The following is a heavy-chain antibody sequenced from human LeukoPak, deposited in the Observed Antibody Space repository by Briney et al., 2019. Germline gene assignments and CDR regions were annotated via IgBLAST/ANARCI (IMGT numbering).Heavy chain of an antibody. CDR2: ISYDGSNK. Sequence: PGRSLRLSCAASGFTFTSYGMHWVRQAPGKGLEWVAVISYDGSNKYYADSVKGRFTISRDNSKNTLYLQMNSLRAEDTAVYYCAKDQEDSSGPFDYWGQGTLVTVSS. CDR1: GFTFTSYG. J-gene: IGHJ4*02. CDR3: AKDQEDSSGPFDY. D-gene: IGHD3-22*01. V-gene: IGHV3-30*18.